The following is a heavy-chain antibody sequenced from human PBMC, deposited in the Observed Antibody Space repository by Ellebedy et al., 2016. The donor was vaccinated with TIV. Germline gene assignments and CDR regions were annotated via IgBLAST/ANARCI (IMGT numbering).Heavy chain of an antibody. J-gene: IGHJ4*02. D-gene: IGHD5-18*01. CDR2: IIASSGAT. CDR3: ARDPDTASKIDY. V-gene: IGHV3-21*01. CDR1: GFTLSDHN. Sequence: GGSLRLXXAASGFTLSDHNMNWVRQAPGMGLEWVSYIIASSGATYCADSVKGRFTISRDNAKNSLYLQMNSLRAEDTAVYYCARDPDTASKIDYWGQGTLVTVSS.